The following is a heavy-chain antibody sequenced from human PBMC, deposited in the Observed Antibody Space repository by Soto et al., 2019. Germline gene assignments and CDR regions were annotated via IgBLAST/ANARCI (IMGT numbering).Heavy chain of an antibody. CDR3: AHARPPYYYSGMDV. J-gene: IGHJ6*02. CDR2: IYWDDGK. CDR1: GFSLSTSGVG. Sequence: QITLKESGPTLVKPTQTLTLTCTFSGFSLSTSGVGVGWIRQPPGKALEWLALIYWDDGKRYSPSLKSRLTITKDTSKTQVVLTMTTMDPVDTATYYCAHARPPYYYSGMDVWGQGTTVTVSS. V-gene: IGHV2-5*02.